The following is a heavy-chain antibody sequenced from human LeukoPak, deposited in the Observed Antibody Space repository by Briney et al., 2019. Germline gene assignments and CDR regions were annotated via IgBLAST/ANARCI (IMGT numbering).Heavy chain of an antibody. J-gene: IGHJ6*03. CDR3: ARDPADYYYYMDV. CDR1: GGSISSGGYY. Sequence: PSETLSLTCTVSGGSISSGGYYWSWIRQHPGKGLEWIGYIYYSGSTYYNPSLKSRVTIPVDTSKNQFSLKLSSVTAADTAVYYCARDPADYYYYMDVWGKGTTVTVSS. V-gene: IGHV4-31*03. CDR2: IYYSGST. D-gene: IGHD6-25*01.